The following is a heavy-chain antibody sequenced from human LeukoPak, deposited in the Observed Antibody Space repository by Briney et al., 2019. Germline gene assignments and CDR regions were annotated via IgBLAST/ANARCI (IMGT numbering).Heavy chain of an antibody. Sequence: PGGSLRLSCAASGFTFSSYGMHWVRQAPGKGLEWVAVISYDGSNKYYADSVKGRFTISRRNSKNTLYLQMNSLRAEDTAVYYCARVRVPGTTGTTGFDYWGQGTLVTVSS. J-gene: IGHJ4*02. CDR3: ARVRVPGTTGTTGFDY. CDR2: ISYDGSNK. CDR1: GFTFSSYG. D-gene: IGHD1-1*01. V-gene: IGHV3-30*03.